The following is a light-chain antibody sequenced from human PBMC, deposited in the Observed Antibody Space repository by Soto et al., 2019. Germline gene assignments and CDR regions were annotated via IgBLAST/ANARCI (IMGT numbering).Light chain of an antibody. CDR1: QSVNRY. CDR3: QHGGSWTLT. V-gene: IGKV3-11*01. J-gene: IGKJ4*01. CDR2: HAS. Sequence: EIVLTQSPATLSLSPGERGTLSCRASQSVNRYLAWYQQQTGQAPRLLIYHASNRATGVPSRVSGSASGTDFTLTISSLAAEDFAVYYCQHGGSWTLTIGGGTKVEIK.